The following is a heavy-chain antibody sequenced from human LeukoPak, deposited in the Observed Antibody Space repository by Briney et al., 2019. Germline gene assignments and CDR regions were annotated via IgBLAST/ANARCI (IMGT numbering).Heavy chain of an antibody. CDR2: ISSSSSYI. D-gene: IGHD6-19*01. CDR3: ARDQWLVHPEGVDYYYGMDV. V-gene: IGHV3-21*01. J-gene: IGHJ6*02. CDR1: GFTFISYS. Sequence: GGSLRLSFAASGFTFISYSMNWVRQAPGKGLEWVSSISSSSSYIYYADSVKGRFTISRDNAKNSLYLQMNSLRAEDTAVYYCARDQWLVHPEGVDYYYGMDVWGQGTTVTVSS.